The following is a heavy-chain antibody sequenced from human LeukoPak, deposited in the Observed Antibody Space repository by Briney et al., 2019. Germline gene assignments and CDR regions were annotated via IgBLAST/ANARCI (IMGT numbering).Heavy chain of an antibody. CDR2: INHSGGT. CDR1: GGSFSGYY. D-gene: IGHD4-17*01. J-gene: IGHJ6*02. CDR3: ARSKYGDYSVFFYYYYYGMDV. V-gene: IGHV4-34*01. Sequence: SETLSLTCAVYGGSFSGYYWSWIRQPPGKGLEWIGEINHSGGTNYNPSLKSRVTISVDTSKNQFSLKLSSVTAADTAVYYCARSKYGDYSVFFYYYYYGMDVWGQGTTVTVSS.